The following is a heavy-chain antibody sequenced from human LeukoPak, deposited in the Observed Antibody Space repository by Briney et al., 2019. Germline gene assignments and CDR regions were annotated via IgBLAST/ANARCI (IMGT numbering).Heavy chain of an antibody. Sequence: ASVKVSCKASGYTFTSYGISWVRQAPGQGLEWMGWISAYNGNTNYAQKFQGRVTMTRDTSISTAYMELSRLRSDDTAVYYCARGLGSYFDYYYYMDVWGKGTTVTVSS. D-gene: IGHD1-26*01. J-gene: IGHJ6*03. CDR3: ARGLGSYFDYYYYMDV. CDR2: ISAYNGNT. V-gene: IGHV1-18*01. CDR1: GYTFTSYG.